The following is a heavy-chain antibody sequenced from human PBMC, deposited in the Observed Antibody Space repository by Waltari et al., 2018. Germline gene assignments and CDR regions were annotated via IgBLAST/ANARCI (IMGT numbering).Heavy chain of an antibody. CDR2: ISSSSSTI. Sequence: EVQLVESGGGLVQPGGSLRLSCAASGFTFSSYSLNWVRPAPGKGLEWVSYISSSSSTIYYADSVKGRFTISRDNAKNSLYLQMNSLRAEDTAVYYCARYQDPNYYGSGSYDYWGQGTLVTVSS. CDR1: GFTFSSYS. J-gene: IGHJ4*02. CDR3: ARYQDPNYYGSGSYDY. D-gene: IGHD3-10*01. V-gene: IGHV3-48*01.